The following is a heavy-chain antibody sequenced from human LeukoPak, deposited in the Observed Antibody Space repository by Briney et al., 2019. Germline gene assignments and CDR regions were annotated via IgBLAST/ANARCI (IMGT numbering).Heavy chain of an antibody. J-gene: IGHJ3*02. CDR1: GGSISSHY. CDR3: ARLFIDYDSSGYYTLRAFDI. D-gene: IGHD3-22*01. V-gene: IGHV4-34*01. Sequence: SETLSLTCTVSGGSISSHYWSWIRQPPGKGLEWIGEINHSGSTNYNPSLKSRVTISVDTSKNQFSLKLSSVTAADTAVYYCARLFIDYDSSGYYTLRAFDIWGQGTMVTVSS. CDR2: INHSGST.